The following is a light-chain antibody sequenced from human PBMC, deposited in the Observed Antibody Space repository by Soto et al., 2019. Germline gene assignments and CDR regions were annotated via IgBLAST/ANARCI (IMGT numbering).Light chain of an antibody. J-gene: IGKJ4*01. Sequence: EIVMTQSPATLSVSPGERATLSCRASQSVSSNLAWYQQKPGQAPRLLIYGASPRATGIPARFSGSGSGTEFTLTISILQSEDFAVYSCQHYNNWPPLTFGGGTKVEIK. CDR3: QHYNNWPPLT. CDR2: GAS. V-gene: IGKV3-15*01. CDR1: QSVSSN.